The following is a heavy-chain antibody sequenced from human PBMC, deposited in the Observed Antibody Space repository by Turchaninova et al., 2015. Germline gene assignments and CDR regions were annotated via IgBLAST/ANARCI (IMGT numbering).Heavy chain of an antibody. D-gene: IGHD3-3*01. CDR3: ARVGSGDFWSGD. CDR1: GYTFTGHY. V-gene: IGHV1-2*06. J-gene: IGHJ4*02. Sequence: QVQLVQSGAEVKKPGAPVKVSCTASGYTFTGHYIHGGRQTPGQGLEWMGQINPNSGGTNYAQRFQGSVTMTRDTSISTAYMELSRLTSDDTAVYYCARVGSGDFWSGDWGQGTLVTVSS. CDR2: INPNSGGT.